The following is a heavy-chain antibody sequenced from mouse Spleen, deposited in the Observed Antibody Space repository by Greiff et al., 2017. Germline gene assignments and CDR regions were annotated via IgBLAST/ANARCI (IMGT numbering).Heavy chain of an antibody. D-gene: IGHD2-2*01. CDR2: IDPNSGGT. CDR1: GYTFTSYW. J-gene: IGHJ4*01. V-gene: IGHV1-72*01. CDR3: ARPSTMVTTPDAMDY. Sequence: VQLQQSGAELVKPGASVKLSCKASGYTFTSYWMHWVKQRPGRGLEWIGRIDPNSGGTKYNEKFKSKATLTVDKPSSTAYMQLSSLTSEDSAVYYCARPSTMVTTPDAMDYWGQGTSVTVSS.